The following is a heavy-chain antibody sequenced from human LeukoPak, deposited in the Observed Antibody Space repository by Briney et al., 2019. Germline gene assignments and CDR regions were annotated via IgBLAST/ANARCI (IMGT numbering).Heavy chain of an antibody. J-gene: IGHJ6*02. CDR2: ISGSGGRT. D-gene: IGHD2-15*01. CDR1: GFTFSSNE. Sequence: PGGSLRLSCAASGFTFSSNEVDWVRQAPGKGLEWVSTISGSGGRTYYADSVKGRFTISRDDSKNTLYLQMNSLRAEDTAVYYCAKLLAPYYYGMDVWGQGTTVTVSS. V-gene: IGHV3-23*01. CDR3: AKLLAPYYYGMDV.